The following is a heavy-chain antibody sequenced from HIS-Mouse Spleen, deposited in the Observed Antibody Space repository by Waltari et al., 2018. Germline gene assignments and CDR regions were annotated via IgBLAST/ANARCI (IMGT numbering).Heavy chain of an antibody. D-gene: IGHD6-19*01. CDR3: ARIAEGYTSGWYAFDY. Sequence: QVTLRESGPALVKPTQTLTLTCTFSGFSLSTSGMCVSWIRQPPGKALEWLARTEWDDDKYYSTSLKTRLTISKDTSKNQVVLTMTNMDPVDTATYYCARIAEGYTSGWYAFDYWGQGTLVTVSS. J-gene: IGHJ4*02. V-gene: IGHV2-70*15. CDR1: GFSLSTSGMC. CDR2: TEWDDDK.